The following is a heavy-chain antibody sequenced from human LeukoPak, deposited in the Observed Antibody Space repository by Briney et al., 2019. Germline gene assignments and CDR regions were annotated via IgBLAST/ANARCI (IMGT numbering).Heavy chain of an antibody. CDR1: GYIFTSYA. J-gene: IGHJ4*02. V-gene: IGHV7-4-1*02. CDR2: LNTNTGNP. D-gene: IGHD6-13*01. Sequence: ASVKVSCKASGYIFTSYAMNWVRQAPGQGLERMRWLNTNTGNPTYAQGFTGRFVFSLDTSVSTAYLQISSLKAEDTAVYYCAREGGSWYRKTFDYWGQGTLVTVSS. CDR3: AREGGSWYRKTFDY.